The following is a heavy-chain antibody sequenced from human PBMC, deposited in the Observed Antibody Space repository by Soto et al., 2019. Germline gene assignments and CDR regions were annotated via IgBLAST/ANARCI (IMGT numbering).Heavy chain of an antibody. Sequence: PGGSLRLSCAASGFTFSSYWMHWVRQAPGKGLVWVSRINSDGSSTSYADSVKGRFTISRDNAKNTLYLQMNSLRAEDTAVYYCATSVCCTNGVCQFDYWGQGTLVTVSS. J-gene: IGHJ4*02. CDR2: INSDGSST. CDR1: GFTFSSYW. D-gene: IGHD2-8*01. CDR3: ATSVCCTNGVCQFDY. V-gene: IGHV3-74*01.